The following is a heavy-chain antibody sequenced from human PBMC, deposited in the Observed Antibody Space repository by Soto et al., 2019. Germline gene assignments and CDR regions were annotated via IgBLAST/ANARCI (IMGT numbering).Heavy chain of an antibody. CDR3: ASLSRVSGYPSYYYYGMDV. D-gene: IGHD3-22*01. Sequence: ASVKVSCKASGGTFSSYAISWVRQAPGQGLEWMGGIIPIFGTANYAQKFQGRVTITADESTSTAYMELSSLRSEDTAVYYCASLSRVSGYPSYYYYGMDVWGQGTTVTVSS. CDR1: GGTFSSYA. J-gene: IGHJ6*02. CDR2: IIPIFGTA. V-gene: IGHV1-69*01.